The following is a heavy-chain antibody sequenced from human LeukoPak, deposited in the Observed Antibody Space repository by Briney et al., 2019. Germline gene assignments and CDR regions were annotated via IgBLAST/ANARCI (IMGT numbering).Heavy chain of an antibody. CDR3: ARESGIVVVPAAYYYYYMDV. D-gene: IGHD2-2*01. V-gene: IGHV4-61*02. Sequence: SQTLSLTCTVSGGSISSGSYYWSWIRQPAGKGLEWIGRIYTSGSTNYNPSLKSRVTISVDTSKNQFSLKLSSVTAADTAVYYCARESGIVVVPAAYYYYYMDVWGKGTTVTVSS. CDR2: IYTSGST. CDR1: GGSISSGSYY. J-gene: IGHJ6*03.